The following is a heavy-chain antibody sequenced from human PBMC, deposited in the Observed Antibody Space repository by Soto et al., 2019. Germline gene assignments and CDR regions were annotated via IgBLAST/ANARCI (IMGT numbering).Heavy chain of an antibody. J-gene: IGHJ6*01. Sequence: SETLCVTCAVYVYSIGSGYYWAWVRQSPGKGLEWIGSIYHAGSVYYNPSLNGRVALSMDTSKNQFSLKLTSVTAADTAVYYCARTFDYYGMDVWGQGTTVTVSS. CDR1: VYSIGSGYY. CDR3: ARTFDYYGMDV. V-gene: IGHV4-38-2*01. CDR2: IYHAGSV.